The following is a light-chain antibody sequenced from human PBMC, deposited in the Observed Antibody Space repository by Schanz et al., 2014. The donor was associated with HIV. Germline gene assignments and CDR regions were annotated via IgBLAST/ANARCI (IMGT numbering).Light chain of an antibody. CDR3: QYFGNSGGT. CDR2: GAS. Sequence: IVLTQSPGTLSLSPGERGTLSCRASQSVKSNFIGWYQQKPGQAPRLLIFGASNRATGIPDRFSGGGSGTDFTLTISSLEPEDFAVYYCQYFGNSGGTFGGGTKVEIK. CDR1: QSVKSNF. J-gene: IGKJ4*01. V-gene: IGKV3-20*01.